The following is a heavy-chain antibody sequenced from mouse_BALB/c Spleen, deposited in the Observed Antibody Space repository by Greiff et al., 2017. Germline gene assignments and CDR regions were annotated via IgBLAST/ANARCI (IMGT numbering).Heavy chain of an antibody. Sequence: EVQGVESGGGLVKLGGSLKLSCAASGFTFSSYYMSWVRQTPEKRLELVAAINSNGGSTYYPDTVKGRFTISRDNAKNTLYLQMSSLKSEDTALYYCARHPDGYFDYWGQGTTLTVSS. V-gene: IGHV5-6-2*01. J-gene: IGHJ2*01. CDR3: ARHPDGYFDY. CDR1: GFTFSSYY. D-gene: IGHD2-3*01. CDR2: INSNGGST.